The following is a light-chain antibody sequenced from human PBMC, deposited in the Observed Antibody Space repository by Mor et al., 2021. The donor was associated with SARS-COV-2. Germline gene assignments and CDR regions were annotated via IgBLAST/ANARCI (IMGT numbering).Light chain of an antibody. CDR3: QQYDNWRT. V-gene: IGKV3-15*01. Sequence: QSVSNNLAWYQQKPGQTPRLLIYGASTRATGIPARFSGSGSGTEFTLTISSLQAEDFAVYYCQQYDNWRTFGQGTKLEI. CDR1: QSVSNN. CDR2: GAS. J-gene: IGKJ2*01.